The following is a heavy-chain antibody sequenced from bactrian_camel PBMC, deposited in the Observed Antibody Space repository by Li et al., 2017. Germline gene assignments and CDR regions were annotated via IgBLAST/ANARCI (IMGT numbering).Heavy chain of an antibody. J-gene: IGHJ6*01. CDR2: IDDDGVT. D-gene: IGHD6*01. Sequence: HVQLVESGGGSVQAGGSLRLSCASDEYTASGKCMAWFRQAPGKEREGVAQIDDDGVTSVAESVKGRFTISRDNAKNTVSLQMYSLKPEDTAVYYCVRGVDGGSWYDFGYWGQGTQVTVS. CDR3: VRGVDGGSWYDFGY. V-gene: IGHV3S53*01. CDR1: EYTASGKC.